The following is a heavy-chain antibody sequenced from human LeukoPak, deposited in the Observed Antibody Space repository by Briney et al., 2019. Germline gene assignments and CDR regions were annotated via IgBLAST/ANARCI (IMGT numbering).Heavy chain of an antibody. Sequence: GGSLRLFCVASGLTLSSYWMSWVRQAPGKGPEWVATIKQDGSEKHYVDSVKGRFTISRDNAKNSLYLQMSSLRVADTAVYYCASGLTTVTADDAFDIWGQGTKVIVSS. V-gene: IGHV3-7*01. CDR3: ASGLTTVTADDAFDI. J-gene: IGHJ3*02. D-gene: IGHD4-17*01. CDR1: GLTLSSYW. CDR2: IKQDGSEK.